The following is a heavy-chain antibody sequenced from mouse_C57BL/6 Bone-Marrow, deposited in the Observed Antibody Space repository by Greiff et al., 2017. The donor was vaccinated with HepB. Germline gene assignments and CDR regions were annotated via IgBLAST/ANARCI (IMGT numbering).Heavy chain of an antibody. J-gene: IGHJ3*01. D-gene: IGHD2-5*01. CDR3: ARAYYSNIFAY. CDR2: IYPRSGNT. Sequence: QVQLQQSGAELARPGASVKLSCKASGYTFTSYGISWVKQRTGQGLEWIGEIYPRSGNTYYNEKFKGKATLTADKSSSTAYMELRSLTSEDSAVYFCARAYYSNIFAYWGQGTRVTVSA. V-gene: IGHV1-81*01. CDR1: GYTFTSYG.